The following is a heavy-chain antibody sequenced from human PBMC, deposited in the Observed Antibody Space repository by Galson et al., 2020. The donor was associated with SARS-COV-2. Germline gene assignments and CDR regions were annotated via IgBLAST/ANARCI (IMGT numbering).Heavy chain of an antibody. CDR2: RSYDGRNK. CDR3: AWGGHSYYYDSSGYDDAFDI. D-gene: IGHD3-22*01. V-gene: IGHV3-30*03. J-gene: IGHJ3*02. CDR1: GFTFRSYG. Sequence: GGSLRPSCAASGFTFRSYGMHGVRQAPGKGLEWVAVRSYDGRNKDYADSVKGRFTIPRDNSKNTLYLQMNSLRAEDTAVYYCAWGGHSYYYDSSGYDDAFDIWGQGTMVTVSS.